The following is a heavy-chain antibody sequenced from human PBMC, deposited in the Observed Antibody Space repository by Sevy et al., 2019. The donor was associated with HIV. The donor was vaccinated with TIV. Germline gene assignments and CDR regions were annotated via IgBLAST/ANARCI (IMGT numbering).Heavy chain of an antibody. CDR3: AKAVGIAAAGTGSRTAYFDY. V-gene: IGHV3-23*01. J-gene: IGHJ4*02. D-gene: IGHD6-13*01. CDR1: GFTFSSYV. CDR2: ISGSGGST. Sequence: GGSLRLSCAASGFTFSSYVMSWVRQAPGEGLEWVSAISGSGGSTYYADSVKGRFTISRDNSKNTLYLQMNTLRAEDTAVYYCAKAVGIAAAGTGSRTAYFDYWGQGTLVTVSS.